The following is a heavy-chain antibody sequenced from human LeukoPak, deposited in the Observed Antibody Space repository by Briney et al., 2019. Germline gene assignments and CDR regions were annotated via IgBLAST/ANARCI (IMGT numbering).Heavy chain of an antibody. D-gene: IGHD3-10*01. J-gene: IGHJ6*03. CDR1: GYTFTGYY. Sequence: ASVKVSCKASGYTFTGYYMHWVRQAPGQGLEWMGWINPNSGGTNYAQKFQGRVTMTRDTSISTAYMELSRLRSDDTAVYYCARDLRGEEPRQYYYMDVWGKGTTVTVSS. V-gene: IGHV1-2*02. CDR3: ARDLRGEEPRQYYYMDV. CDR2: INPNSGGT.